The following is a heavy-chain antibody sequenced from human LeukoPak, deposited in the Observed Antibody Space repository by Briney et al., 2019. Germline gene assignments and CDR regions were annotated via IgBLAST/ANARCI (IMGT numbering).Heavy chain of an antibody. D-gene: IGHD3-22*01. Sequence: PSETLSLTCTVSGGSMSSINYYWGWIRQPPGKGLEWIGSIYYSGSTYYNPSLKSRVTISADTSKNQFSLMLTSVTAADTAVYYCARSHPHYDRSGFFHGLLAYGMNAWGQGTTVTVSS. J-gene: IGHJ6*02. CDR1: GGSMSSINYY. CDR2: IYYSGST. V-gene: IGHV4-39*01. CDR3: ARSHPHYDRSGFFHGLLAYGMNA.